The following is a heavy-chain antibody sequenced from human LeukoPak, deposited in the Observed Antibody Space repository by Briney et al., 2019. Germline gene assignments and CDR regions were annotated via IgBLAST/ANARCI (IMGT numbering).Heavy chain of an antibody. J-gene: IGHJ4*02. V-gene: IGHV3-23*01. CDR1: GFTFSSFA. D-gene: IGHD6-13*01. Sequence: GGSLRLSCAASGFTFSSFAMSWVRQAPGKGLAWVSTITGDGVTTYYADSVKGRFTISRDNSKNTVYLQLNSLRADDTAVYYCARGVSTWYRIDYWGQGTLVTVSS. CDR3: ARGVSTWYRIDY. CDR2: ITGDGVTT.